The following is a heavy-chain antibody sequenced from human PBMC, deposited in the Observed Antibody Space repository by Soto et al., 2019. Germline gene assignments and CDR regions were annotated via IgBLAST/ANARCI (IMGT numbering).Heavy chain of an antibody. CDR2: INPNGGDT. D-gene: IGHD3-9*01. Sequence: ASVKVSCKASGYMFTYYHVHWVRQAPGQGLEWMGIINPNGGDTNYAQKFQGWVTMTRDTSISTAYMELSRLRSDDTAVYYCARGGDRYYDILTGYPAGGFFDYWGQGTLVTVSS. CDR1: GYMFTYYH. CDR3: ARGGDRYYDILTGYPAGGFFDY. V-gene: IGHV1-2*04. J-gene: IGHJ4*02.